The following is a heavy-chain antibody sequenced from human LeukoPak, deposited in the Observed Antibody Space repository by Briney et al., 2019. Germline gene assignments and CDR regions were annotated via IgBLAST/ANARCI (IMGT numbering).Heavy chain of an antibody. J-gene: IGHJ4*02. Sequence: PGGALRLSCAASGFTVSSYYMSWVPQAPGKGLEWVSLSYSGGSTYYADSVKGRFTISRDNSKTTVFLQMSSLRVEDTAVYYCTRAGQWTYGFQDYWGQGTLVTVSS. D-gene: IGHD3-10*01. CDR3: TRAGQWTYGFQDY. CDR2: SYSGGST. CDR1: GFTVSSYY. V-gene: IGHV3-66*01.